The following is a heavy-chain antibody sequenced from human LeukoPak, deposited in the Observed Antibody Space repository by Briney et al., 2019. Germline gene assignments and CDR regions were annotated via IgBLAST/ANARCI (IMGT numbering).Heavy chain of an antibody. D-gene: IGHD5-24*01. CDR1: GFTFSTYW. V-gene: IGHV3-7*04. CDR3: ARGDKFSGDY. J-gene: IGHJ4*02. Sequence: GGSLRLSCAASGFTFSTYWMSWVRQAQGEGLEWVANIHQDGNEKYYVDSVKGRFTISRDNAKNSLYLQMNSLRAEDTAVYYCARGDKFSGDYWGQGTLVTVSS. CDR2: IHQDGNEK.